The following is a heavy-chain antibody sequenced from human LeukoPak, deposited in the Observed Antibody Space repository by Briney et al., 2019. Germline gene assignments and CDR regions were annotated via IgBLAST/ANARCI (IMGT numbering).Heavy chain of an antibody. V-gene: IGHV1-69*06. Sequence: GASVKVSCKASGGTFSSYAISWVRQAPGQGLEWMGGIIPIFGTANYAQKFQGRVTITADKSTSTAYMELSSLRSEDTAVYYCASRRQPSSSSSYYYYMDVWGKGTTVTVSS. CDR3: ASRRQPSSSSSYYYYMDV. J-gene: IGHJ6*03. CDR1: GGTFSSYA. CDR2: IIPIFGTA. D-gene: IGHD6-6*01.